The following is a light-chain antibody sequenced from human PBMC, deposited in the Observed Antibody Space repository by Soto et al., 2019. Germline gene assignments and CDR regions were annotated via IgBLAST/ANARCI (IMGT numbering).Light chain of an antibody. CDR3: QQYNNWPPYT. CDR1: QRISSN. Sequence: EIVLTQSPASLSVSPGERATLSCRASQRISSNLAWYQQKPGQAPRLLIYGASTRATGIPARFSGSGSETKFTLTISSLQSEDFAVYYCQQYNNWPPYTFGQGTKVDIK. V-gene: IGKV3D-15*01. J-gene: IGKJ2*01. CDR2: GAS.